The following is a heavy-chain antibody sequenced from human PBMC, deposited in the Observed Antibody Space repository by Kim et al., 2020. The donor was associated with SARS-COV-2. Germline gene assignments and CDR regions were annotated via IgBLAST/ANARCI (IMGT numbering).Heavy chain of an antibody. J-gene: IGHJ6*02. CDR3: ARRRVGAGGMDV. CDR1: GGSFSGYY. D-gene: IGHD2-15*01. Sequence: SETLSLTCAVYGGSFSGYYWSWIRQPPGKGLEWIGEINHSGSTNYNPSLKSRVTISVDTSKNQFSLKLSSVTAADTAVYYCARRRVGAGGMDVWGQGTTVTVSS. CDR2: INHSGST. V-gene: IGHV4-34*01.